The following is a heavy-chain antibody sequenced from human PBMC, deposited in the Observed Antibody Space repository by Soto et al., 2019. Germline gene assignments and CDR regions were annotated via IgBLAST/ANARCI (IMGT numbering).Heavy chain of an antibody. Sequence: PGGSLRLSCAASGFTFSSYSMSWVLQAPGKGLEWVSAISGSGGSTYYADSVKGRFTISRDNSKNTLYLQMNSLRAEDTAVYYCAKDTSLTYYDFWSGYLDYWGQGTLVTVSS. CDR1: GFTFSSYS. CDR3: AKDTSLTYYDFWSGYLDY. CDR2: ISGSGGST. J-gene: IGHJ4*02. V-gene: IGHV3-23*01. D-gene: IGHD3-3*01.